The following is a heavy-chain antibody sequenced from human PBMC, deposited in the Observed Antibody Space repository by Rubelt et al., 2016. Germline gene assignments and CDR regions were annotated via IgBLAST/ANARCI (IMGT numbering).Heavy chain of an antibody. CDR3: ARDGGAYSGNFDY. CDR1: GFTFSSYA. J-gene: IGHJ4*02. D-gene: IGHD1-26*01. V-gene: IGHV3-30*04. Sequence: QVQLVESGGGVVQPGRSLRLSCAASGFTFSSYAMHWVRQAPGKGLEWVAVISYDGSNKYYADSVKGRFTISRDNSKNTLYLQMNSLRAEDTAVYYCARDGGAYSGNFDYWGQGTLVTVSS. CDR2: ISYDGSNK.